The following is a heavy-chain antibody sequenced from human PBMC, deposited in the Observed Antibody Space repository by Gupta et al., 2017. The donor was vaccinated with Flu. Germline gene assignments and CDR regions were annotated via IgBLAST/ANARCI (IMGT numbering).Heavy chain of an antibody. Sequence: QVQLVESGGGVVQPGRSLRLSCAASGFTFSSYGMHWVRQAPGKGLEWVAVISYDGSNKYYADSVKGRFTISRDNSKNTLYLQMNSLRAEDTAVYYCAKDHLRGDSSGYYYAFDYWGQGTLVTVSS. CDR3: AKDHLRGDSSGYYYAFDY. D-gene: IGHD3-22*01. CDR1: GFTFSSYG. V-gene: IGHV3-30*18. J-gene: IGHJ4*02. CDR2: ISYDGSNK.